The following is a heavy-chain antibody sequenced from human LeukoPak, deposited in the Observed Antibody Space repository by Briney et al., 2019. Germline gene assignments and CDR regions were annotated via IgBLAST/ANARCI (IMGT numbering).Heavy chain of an antibody. CDR1: GGSISSSSYY. V-gene: IGHV4-39*01. J-gene: IGHJ4*02. CDR3: AGFIVVVVAATS. D-gene: IGHD2-15*01. Sequence: SETLSLTXTVSGGSISSSSYYWGCIRQPPGKGLEWIGSIYYSGSTYYNPSLKSRVTISVDTSKNQFSLKLSSVTAADTAVYYCAGFIVVVVAATSWGQGTLVTVSS. CDR2: IYYSGST.